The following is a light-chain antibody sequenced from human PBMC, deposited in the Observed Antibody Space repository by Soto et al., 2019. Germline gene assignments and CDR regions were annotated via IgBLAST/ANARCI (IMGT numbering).Light chain of an antibody. CDR1: QAINNY. Sequence: DIQMTQSPSSLSESVGDRVTITCRASQAINNYLAWYQQKPGKVPTLLISAASTLQSWVPSRFSGSGSGTDFTLTISSLQPEDVATYYCQKFNAVPTFGGGTKVEI. CDR3: QKFNAVPT. CDR2: AAS. V-gene: IGKV1-27*01. J-gene: IGKJ4*01.